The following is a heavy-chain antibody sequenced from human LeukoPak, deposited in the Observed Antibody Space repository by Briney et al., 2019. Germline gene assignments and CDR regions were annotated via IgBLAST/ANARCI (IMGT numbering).Heavy chain of an antibody. J-gene: IGHJ4*02. V-gene: IGHV3-48*04. CDR2: ISNTGGTI. D-gene: IGHD6-19*01. CDR3: ARENGGWFNLDY. Sequence: GGSLRLSCAASGFTFSNYNMNWVRQAPGKGLEWVSYISNTGGTIYYADSVKGRFTISRDNAKNSLYLQMNSLRAEDTAVYYCARENGGWFNLDYWGQGTLVTVSS. CDR1: GFTFSNYN.